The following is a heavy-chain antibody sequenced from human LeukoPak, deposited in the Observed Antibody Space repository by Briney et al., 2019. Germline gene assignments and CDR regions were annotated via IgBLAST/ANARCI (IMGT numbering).Heavy chain of an antibody. D-gene: IGHD6-13*01. V-gene: IGHV1-46*01. Sequence: ASVKVSCKASGYTFTSYYIHWVRQAPGQGLEWMGIINPSGGSTSYAQKFQGRVTMTRDTSTSTVYMELSSLTSEDTAVYYCAAVAAAGTFDYWGQGTLVTVSS. CDR3: AAVAAAGTFDY. CDR2: INPSGGST. CDR1: GYTFTSYY. J-gene: IGHJ4*02.